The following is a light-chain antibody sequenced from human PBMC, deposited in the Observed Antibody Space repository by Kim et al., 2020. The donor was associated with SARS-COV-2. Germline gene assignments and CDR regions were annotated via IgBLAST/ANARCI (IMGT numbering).Light chain of an antibody. CDR2: RNN. CDR3: AAWDDSLSGVV. Sequence: GQGFTVSCSGSVSNIGSNYVYWYQQLPETAPKLLIYRNNQRPSGVPDRFSGSKSGTSASLAISGLRSEDEAEYYCAAWDDSLSGVVFGGGTQLTVL. CDR1: VSNIGSNY. V-gene: IGLV1-47*01. J-gene: IGLJ3*02.